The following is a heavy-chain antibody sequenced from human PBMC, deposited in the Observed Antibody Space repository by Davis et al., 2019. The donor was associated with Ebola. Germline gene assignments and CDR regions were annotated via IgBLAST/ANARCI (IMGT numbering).Heavy chain of an antibody. V-gene: IGHV3-73*01. Sequence: PGGSLRLSCAASGITFSGSAVHWVRQASGKGLEWVGRTRSNANSFATEFAASVKGRFTISRDDSKNTAYLQMNSLKTEDTAVYYCSRHSPFRFLDYWGQGTLVTVSS. CDR2: TRSNANSFAT. J-gene: IGHJ4*02. CDR3: SRHSPFRFLDY. D-gene: IGHD3-3*01. CDR1: GITFSGSA.